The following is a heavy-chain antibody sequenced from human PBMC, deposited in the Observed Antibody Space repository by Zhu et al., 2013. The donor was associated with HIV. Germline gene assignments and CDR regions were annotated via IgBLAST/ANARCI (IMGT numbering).Heavy chain of an antibody. D-gene: IGHD4-17*01. CDR1: GFTFSSYA. V-gene: IGHV3-30-3*01. Sequence: VQLVESGGGVVQPGRSLRLSCAASGFTFSSYAMHWVRQALGKGLEWVAVISYDGSNKYYADSVKGRFTISRDNSKNTLYLQMNSLRAEDTAVYYCARNYGDYPGAFDIWGQGTMVTVSS. CDR2: ISYDGSNK. CDR3: ARNYGDYPGAFDI. J-gene: IGHJ3*02.